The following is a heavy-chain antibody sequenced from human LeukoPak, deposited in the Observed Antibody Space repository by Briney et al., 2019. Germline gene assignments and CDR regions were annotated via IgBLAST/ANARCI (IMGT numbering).Heavy chain of an antibody. D-gene: IGHD2-15*01. Sequence: GGSLRLSCAASGFTFTTYWMTWVRQAPGKGLEWVASINQDGTEKYYVDSVKGRFTISRDNAKNSVYLQINSLRAGDTAVYYCATYIVGPTIDYWGQGTLVTVSS. CDR2: INQDGTEK. CDR3: ATYIVGPTIDY. CDR1: GFTFTTYW. J-gene: IGHJ4*02. V-gene: IGHV3-7*01.